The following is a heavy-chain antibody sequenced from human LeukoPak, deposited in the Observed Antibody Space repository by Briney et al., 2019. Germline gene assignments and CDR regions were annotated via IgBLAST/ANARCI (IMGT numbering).Heavy chain of an antibody. Sequence: GGSLRLSCAASGFTFSDYYMSWIRQAPGKGLEWVSYMSSSGSTIYYADSVKGRFTISRDNAKNSLYLQMNSLRAEDTAVYYCARGYCSGGSCERDYYYYGLDVWGQGTTVTVSS. CDR3: ARGYCSGGSCERDYYYYGLDV. J-gene: IGHJ6*02. CDR2: MSSSGSTI. CDR1: GFTFSDYY. V-gene: IGHV3-11*01. D-gene: IGHD2-15*01.